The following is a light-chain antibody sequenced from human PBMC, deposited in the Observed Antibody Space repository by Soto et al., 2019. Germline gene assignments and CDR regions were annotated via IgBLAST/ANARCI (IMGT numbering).Light chain of an antibody. Sequence: QSVVSQPASVSGSIGQSVTISCTGTSSEVGGYNYVSWYQQHPGKAPKLMIYDVSNRPSGVSNRSSGSKSGNTASLTISGLQAEDEADYNCSSYTSSSTLYVFGTGTKVTVL. CDR2: DVS. CDR3: SSYTSSSTLYV. J-gene: IGLJ1*01. CDR1: SSEVGGYNY. V-gene: IGLV2-14*01.